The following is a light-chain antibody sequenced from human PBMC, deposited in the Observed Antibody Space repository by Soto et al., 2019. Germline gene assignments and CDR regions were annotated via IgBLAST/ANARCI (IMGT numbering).Light chain of an antibody. CDR3: CSYASSSSYV. J-gene: IGLJ1*01. Sequence: LAQPASVSGSPGQSITISCSGTTSDVGGYNLVSWYQQHTAKAPKLLIYEGTQRPSGVSSRFSGSKSGNTASLTISGLQAEDEADYYCCSYASSSSYVFGTGTKV. CDR1: TSDVGGYNL. CDR2: EGT. V-gene: IGLV2-23*01.